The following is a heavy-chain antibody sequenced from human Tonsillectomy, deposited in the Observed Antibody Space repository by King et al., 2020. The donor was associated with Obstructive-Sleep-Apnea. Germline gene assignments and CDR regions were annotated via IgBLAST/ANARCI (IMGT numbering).Heavy chain of an antibody. V-gene: IGHV3-11*01. CDR1: GFTFSDYY. D-gene: IGHD6-19*01. CDR3: AREETQPRHPIAVAGDIDY. Sequence: VQLVESGGGLVKPGGSLRLSCAASGFTFSDYYMSWIRQAPGKGLEWVSYISSSGSTIYYADSVKGRFTISRDNAKNSLYLQMNSLRAEDTAVYYCAREETQPRHPIAVAGDIDYWGQGTLVTVSS. J-gene: IGHJ4*02. CDR2: ISSSGSTI.